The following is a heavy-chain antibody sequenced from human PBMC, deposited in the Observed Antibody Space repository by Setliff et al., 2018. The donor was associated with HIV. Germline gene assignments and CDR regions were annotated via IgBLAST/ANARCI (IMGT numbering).Heavy chain of an antibody. CDR2: IYYSGST. V-gene: IGHV4-39*07. D-gene: IGHD4-17*01. CDR3: ATPVTSRGYYYMDV. Sequence: SETLSLTCTVSGGSISSSSYYWGWIRQPPGKGLEWIGSIYYSGSTYYNPSLKSRVTISVDTSKNQFSLKLSSVTAADTAVYYCATPVTSRGYYYMDVWGKGTTVTVSS. J-gene: IGHJ6*03. CDR1: GGSISSSSYY.